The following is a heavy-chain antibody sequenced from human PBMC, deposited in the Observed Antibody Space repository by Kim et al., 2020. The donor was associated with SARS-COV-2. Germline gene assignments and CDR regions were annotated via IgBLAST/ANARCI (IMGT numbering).Heavy chain of an antibody. CDR3: PRGERVAMAGRAYYYFDY. CDR2: IYTRGST. J-gene: IGHJ4*02. V-gene: IGHV4-59*13. D-gene: IGHD6-19*01. CDR1: GGSISGYY. Sequence: SETLSLTCTVSGGSISGYYWSWIRQPPGKGLEWIGYIYTRGSTSYNPSLKSRITISVDTSKNQFSLSLNSVNAAGPAVYYCPRGERVAMAGRAYYYFDYWGQGALVTVSS.